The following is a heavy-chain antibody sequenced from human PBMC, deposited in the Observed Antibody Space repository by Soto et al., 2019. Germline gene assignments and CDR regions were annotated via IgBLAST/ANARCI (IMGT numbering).Heavy chain of an antibody. CDR3: ARGPIFGVVVDGDYYYYGMDV. CDR2: IIPIFGTA. CDR1: GGTFSSYA. Sequence: SVKVSCKASGGTFSSYAISWVRQAPGQGLEWVGGIIPIFGTANYAQKFQGRVTITADESTSTAYMELSSLRSEDTAVYYCARGPIFGVVVDGDYYYYGMDVWGQGTTVTVSS. D-gene: IGHD3-3*01. J-gene: IGHJ6*02. V-gene: IGHV1-69*13.